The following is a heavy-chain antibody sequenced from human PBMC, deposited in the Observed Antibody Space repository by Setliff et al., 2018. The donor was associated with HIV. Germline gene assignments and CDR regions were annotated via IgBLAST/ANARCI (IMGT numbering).Heavy chain of an antibody. CDR1: GFTFSDYY. Sequence: GGSLRLSCAPSGFTFSDYYMSWIRQAPGKGLEWISYISSSGSNIYYTDSVKGRFTISRDNAKNSLYLQMNSLRAEDTAVYYCARSHYDSRGYYYRGDAFDIWGLGTMVTVSS. CDR3: ARSHYDSRGYYYRGDAFDI. J-gene: IGHJ3*02. V-gene: IGHV3-11*04. D-gene: IGHD3-22*01. CDR2: ISSSGSNI.